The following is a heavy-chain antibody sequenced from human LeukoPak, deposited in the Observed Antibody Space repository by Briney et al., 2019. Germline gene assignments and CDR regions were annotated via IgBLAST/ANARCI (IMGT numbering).Heavy chain of an antibody. CDR3: AKVGRSKYYDYVWGSYRSPTYYFDY. CDR1: GFTFSSYA. D-gene: IGHD3-16*02. CDR2: ISGSGGST. Sequence: PGGSLRLSCAASGFTFSSYAMSWVRQAPGKGLEWVSAISGSGGSTYYADSVKGRFTISRDNSKNTLYLQMNSLRAEDTAVYYCAKVGRSKYYDYVWGSYRSPTYYFDYWGQGTLVTVSS. J-gene: IGHJ4*02. V-gene: IGHV3-23*01.